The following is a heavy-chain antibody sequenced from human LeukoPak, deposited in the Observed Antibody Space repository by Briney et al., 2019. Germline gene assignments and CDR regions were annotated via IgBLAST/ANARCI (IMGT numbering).Heavy chain of an antibody. CDR1: VDSISSGSYY. Sequence: SQTLSLTCTVSVDSISSGSYYWSWIRQPAGKGLGWIGRIYTSGSTNYNPSLKSRVTISVDTSKNQFSLKLSSVTAADTAVYYCAKVDSSSWYDYWGQRTLVTVSS. J-gene: IGHJ4*02. V-gene: IGHV4-61*02. D-gene: IGHD6-13*01. CDR2: IYTSGST. CDR3: AKVDSSSWYDY.